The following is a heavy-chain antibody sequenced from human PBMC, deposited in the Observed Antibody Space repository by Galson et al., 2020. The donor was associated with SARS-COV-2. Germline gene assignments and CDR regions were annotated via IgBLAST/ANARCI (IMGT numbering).Heavy chain of an antibody. J-gene: IGHJ6*02. CDR3: ARAGQSPDYYYYYNLDG. V-gene: IGHV1-2*02. D-gene: IGHD3-10*01. CDR1: GDTFTGHY. Sequence: ASVKVSCNPSGDTFTGHYMHWVRQAPGQGREGRGWINPNSGGTKYAQKFQGRGTMTRDTSISTAYMELSRLRSDDTAIYYCARAGQSPDYYYYYNLDGWGQGTTVTVSS. CDR2: INPNSGGT.